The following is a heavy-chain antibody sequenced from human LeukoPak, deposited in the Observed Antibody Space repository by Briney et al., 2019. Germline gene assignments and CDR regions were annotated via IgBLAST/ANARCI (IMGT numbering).Heavy chain of an antibody. V-gene: IGHV3-33*01. Sequence: QPGGSLRLPCAASGFTFSTYGMHWVRQAPGKGLEWVAVIWYDGSKRYYADFVKGRFTISRDNSNNTMYLEMNSLRDEDTAVYYCARASTVRGVGRFDPWGQGTLVTVSS. CDR2: IWYDGSKR. J-gene: IGHJ5*02. D-gene: IGHD3-10*01. CDR1: GFTFSTYG. CDR3: ARASTVRGVGRFDP.